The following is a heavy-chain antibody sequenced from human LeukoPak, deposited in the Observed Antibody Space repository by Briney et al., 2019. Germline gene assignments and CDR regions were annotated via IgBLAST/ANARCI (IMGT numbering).Heavy chain of an antibody. J-gene: IGHJ6*02. D-gene: IGHD5-18*01. CDR3: ARDQGLTAPPPYGLDV. Sequence: SVKVSCKTSGGTFSSSAITWVRQAPGQGLEWMGRIIPVLNITTYAQKFQGSVTITADTSTGTVYMELSSLRSEETAVYYCARDQGLTAPPPYGLDVWGQGTTVIVSS. CDR1: GGTFSSSA. CDR2: IIPVLNIT. V-gene: IGHV1-69*04.